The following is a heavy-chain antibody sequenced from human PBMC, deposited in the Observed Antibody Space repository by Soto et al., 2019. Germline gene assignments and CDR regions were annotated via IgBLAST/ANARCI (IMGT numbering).Heavy chain of an antibody. J-gene: IGHJ6*02. CDR3: ARGNPFNYAGFDV. CDR1: GYTFSDFD. Sequence: QAHLEQSGAEVKRPGASVKVSCKATGYTFSDFDINWLRQASGQGPEWMGWMNAKSGDTVFAQRFQGKFNMTGDTSLSTAYMEVGSLTSDDTAMYYCARGNPFNYAGFDVWGQGTTVAVSS. D-gene: IGHD3-16*01. V-gene: IGHV1-8*01. CDR2: MNAKSGDT.